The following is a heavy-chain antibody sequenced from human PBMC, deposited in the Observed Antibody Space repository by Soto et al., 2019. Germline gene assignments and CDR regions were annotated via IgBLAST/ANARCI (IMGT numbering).Heavy chain of an antibody. J-gene: IGHJ3*02. CDR3: ARERLLWFWDI. D-gene: IGHD3-10*01. V-gene: IGHV1-3*01. CDR2: INAGNGNT. CDR1: GYTFNSYA. Sequence: QVQLVQSGAEVKKPGASVKVSCKASGYTFNSYAMHWVRQAPGQRLEWMGWINAGNGNTKYSQKFQGRVTLTRDTSASTAYMELSSLRSDDTAVYYCARERLLWFWDIWGQGTMVTVSS.